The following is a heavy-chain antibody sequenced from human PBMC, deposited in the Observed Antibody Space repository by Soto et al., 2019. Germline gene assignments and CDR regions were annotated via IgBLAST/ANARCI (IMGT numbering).Heavy chain of an antibody. D-gene: IGHD3-3*01. CDR1: GGSISSYY. CDR2: ISYRGST. Sequence: SETLSLTCTVSGGSISSYYWCWSLQPPGKGLEWIGYISYRGSTNYNPSLKSRVTISVATSKDQFSLKLSYVTAADTAVYYCERDRYYTNGFDAFDIWGQGTMV. CDR3: ERDRYYTNGFDAFDI. J-gene: IGHJ3*02. V-gene: IGHV4-59*01.